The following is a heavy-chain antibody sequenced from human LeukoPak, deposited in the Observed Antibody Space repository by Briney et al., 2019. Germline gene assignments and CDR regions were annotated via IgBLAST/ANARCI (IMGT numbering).Heavy chain of an antibody. CDR3: ARVQGRRELQATPKTNFDY. J-gene: IGHJ4*02. D-gene: IGHD1-26*01. CDR2: IYYSGST. CDR1: GGSISSYY. V-gene: IGHV4-59*12. Sequence: SETLSLTCTVSGGSISSYYWSWIRQPPGKGLEWIGYIYYSGSTNYNPSLKSRVTISVDTSKNQFSLKLSSVTAADTAVYYCARVQGRRELQATPKTNFDYWGQGTLVTVSS.